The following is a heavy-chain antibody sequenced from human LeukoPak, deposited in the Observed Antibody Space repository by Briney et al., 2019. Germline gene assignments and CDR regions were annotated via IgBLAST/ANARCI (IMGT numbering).Heavy chain of an antibody. CDR3: ARTAKYQLGGFDP. CDR2: VNQSGGT. D-gene: IGHD2-2*01. Sequence: SETLSVTCAVDVGSFSDYYWSWIRQSPGKGLEWIGEVNQSGGTNYNPSLESRVTLSVDTSRTQFSLKVSSVTAADTAVYYCARTAKYQLGGFDPWGQGTLVTVSS. V-gene: IGHV4-34*01. CDR1: VGSFSDYY. J-gene: IGHJ5*02.